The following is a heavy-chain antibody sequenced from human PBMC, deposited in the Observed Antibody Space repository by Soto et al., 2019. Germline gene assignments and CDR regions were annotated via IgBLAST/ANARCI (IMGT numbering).Heavy chain of an antibody. CDR3: VRHAPYRSGWANRNDY. Sequence: QLQLQESGPGLVKPSETLSLTCTVSGASISSSTFYWGWIRQPPGKGLEWIGTVYYSGSAYYNPSLTGRLTISVDKSKNTCSLMLCSVTAADTALYSCVRHAPYRSGWANRNDYWGQGTLVTVSS. CDR2: VYYSGSA. J-gene: IGHJ4*02. D-gene: IGHD6-19*01. V-gene: IGHV4-39*01. CDR1: GASISSSTFY.